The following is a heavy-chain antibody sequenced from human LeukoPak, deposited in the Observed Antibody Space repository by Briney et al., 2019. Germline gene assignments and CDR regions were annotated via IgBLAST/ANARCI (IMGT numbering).Heavy chain of an antibody. D-gene: IGHD4-23*01. CDR1: GGSISSSSYY. Sequence: SETLSLTCTVSGGSISSSSYYWGWIRRPPGKGLEWIGGIYYSGSTYYNPSLKSRVTISVDTSKNQFSLKLSSVTAADTAVYYCARHVSTVGGNRDYWGQGTLVTVSS. CDR2: IYYSGST. V-gene: IGHV4-39*01. J-gene: IGHJ4*02. CDR3: ARHVSTVGGNRDY.